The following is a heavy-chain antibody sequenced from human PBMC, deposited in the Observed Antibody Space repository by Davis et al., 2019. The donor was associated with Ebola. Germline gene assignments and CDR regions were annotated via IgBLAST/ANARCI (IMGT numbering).Heavy chain of an antibody. Sequence: GESLKISCAASGFTFSGSAMHWLRQASGKGLEWVGRIRSKANSYATAYAASVKGRFTISRDDSKNTAYLQMNSLKTEDTAVYYCTFGLSVDYWGQGTLVTVFS. CDR3: TFGLSVDY. J-gene: IGHJ4*02. CDR2: IRSKANSYAT. V-gene: IGHV3-73*01. D-gene: IGHD3-10*01. CDR1: GFTFSGSA.